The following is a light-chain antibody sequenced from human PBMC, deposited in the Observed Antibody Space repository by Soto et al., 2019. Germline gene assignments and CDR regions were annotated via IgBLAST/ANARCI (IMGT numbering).Light chain of an antibody. CDR3: GTWDSSLSAL. J-gene: IGLJ2*01. Sequence: QSALAQPPPVSAAAGQKVTISCSGSSSNIGNDYVSWYQQLPGTAPKLLIYDDNKRPSGIPDRFSGSKSGTSATLVITGLQTGDEADYYCGTWDSSLSALFGGGTKVTVL. CDR2: DDN. CDR1: SSNIGNDY. V-gene: IGLV1-51*01.